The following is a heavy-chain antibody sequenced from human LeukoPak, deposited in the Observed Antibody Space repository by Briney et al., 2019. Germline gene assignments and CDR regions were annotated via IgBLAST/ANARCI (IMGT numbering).Heavy chain of an antibody. D-gene: IGHD6-19*01. Sequence: PGGSLRLSCAASGFTFSNSAMSWVRQAPGKGLGWVSTISASGGGIHYADSVKGRFTASRDNSKITLFLQMNSLRAEDTAVYYCAKADAYSSGRRYFQHWGQGTLVTVSS. J-gene: IGHJ1*01. CDR1: GFTFSNSA. CDR3: AKADAYSSGRRYFQH. V-gene: IGHV3-23*01. CDR2: ISASGGGI.